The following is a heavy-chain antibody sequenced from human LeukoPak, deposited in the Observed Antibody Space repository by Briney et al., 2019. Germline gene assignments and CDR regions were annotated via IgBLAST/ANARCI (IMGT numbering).Heavy chain of an antibody. CDR1: GYTFTGYY. D-gene: IGHD4-17*01. J-gene: IGHJ4*02. CDR3: AREGDYGDYFDY. CDR2: ISYDGSNK. Sequence: SCKASGYTFTGYYMHWVRQAPGKGLEWVAVISYDGSNKYYADSVKGRFTISRDNSKNTLYLQMNSLRAEDTAVYYCAREGDYGDYFDYWGQGTLVTVSS. V-gene: IGHV3-30-3*01.